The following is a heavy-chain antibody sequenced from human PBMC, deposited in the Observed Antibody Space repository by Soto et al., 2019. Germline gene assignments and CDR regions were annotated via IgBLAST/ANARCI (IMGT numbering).Heavy chain of an antibody. J-gene: IGHJ5*02. CDR2: ISYDGSSK. V-gene: IGHV3-30*19. Sequence: QVQLVESGGGVVQPGRSLRLSCAASGFTFSDYGMHWVRQAPGKGLEWVALISYDGSSKQYADSVRGRFTISRDNSENTVYLQMNSLRAEDTAIYYCSRGYQSGYPSNWFYPWGQGTLVTVSS. CDR1: GFTFSDYG. CDR3: SRGYQSGYPSNWFYP. D-gene: IGHD3-3*01.